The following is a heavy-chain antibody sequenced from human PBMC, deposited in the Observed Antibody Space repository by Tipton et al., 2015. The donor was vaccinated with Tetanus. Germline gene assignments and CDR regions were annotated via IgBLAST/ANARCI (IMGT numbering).Heavy chain of an antibody. J-gene: IGHJ4*02. V-gene: IGHV4-59*01. D-gene: IGHD5-18*01. CDR2: IYNIART. Sequence: TLSLTCTVSGGSFSSYFWTWIRQPPGKRLEWIGNIYNIARTNYNPSLRSRVTMSVDTSKNQFYLQLSSVTAADTAVYFCARASQRTFEFWGQGTLVAVSS. CDR1: GGSFSSYF. CDR3: ARASQRTFEF.